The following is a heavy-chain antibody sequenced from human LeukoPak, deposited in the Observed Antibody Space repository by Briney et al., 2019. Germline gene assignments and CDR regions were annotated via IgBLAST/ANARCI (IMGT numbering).Heavy chain of an antibody. Sequence: GGSLRLSCAASGFTFSNYEMNWVRQAPGKGPEWVSYIRSSGSTIYYADSVKGRFTISRDNAKNSLYLQMNSLRAEDTAVYYCARGHTGRFSYYFDYWGQGTLVTVSS. CDR3: ARGHTGRFSYYFDY. V-gene: IGHV3-48*03. J-gene: IGHJ4*02. D-gene: IGHD3-10*01. CDR2: IRSSGSTI. CDR1: GFTFSNYE.